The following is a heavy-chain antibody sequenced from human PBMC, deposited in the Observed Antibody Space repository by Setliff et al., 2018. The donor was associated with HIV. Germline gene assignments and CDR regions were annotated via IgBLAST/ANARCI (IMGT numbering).Heavy chain of an antibody. CDR2: ISAYSGDI. CDR3: ARGSEDNVWFDP. D-gene: IGHD3-10*01. Sequence: GASVKVSCKASGYNFIDYNFIWVRQAPGQGLEWMGWISAYSGDINYSQKFQGRVTMTKDTSTSTAYMELRSLRSDDTAIYYCARGSEDNVWFDPWGQGTQVTVSS. V-gene: IGHV1-18*04. J-gene: IGHJ5*02. CDR1: GYNFIDYN.